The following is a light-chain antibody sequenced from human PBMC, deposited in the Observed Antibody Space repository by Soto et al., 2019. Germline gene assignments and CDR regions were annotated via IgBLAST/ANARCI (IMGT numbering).Light chain of an antibody. J-gene: IGKJ1*01. CDR2: GAS. Sequence: EIVMTQSPATLSVSPGERATLSCRASQSVGSSLAWYQQKPGQAPRLLIYGASSRAYGIPARFSGSGSGAEFTLTISSLQSEDFAVYYCQQCNIWPRTFGQGTKV. CDR1: QSVGSS. CDR3: QQCNIWPRT. V-gene: IGKV3-15*01.